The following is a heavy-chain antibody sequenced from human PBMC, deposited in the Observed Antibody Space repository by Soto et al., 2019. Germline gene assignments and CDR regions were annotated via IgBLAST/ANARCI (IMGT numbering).Heavy chain of an antibody. D-gene: IGHD3-10*01. J-gene: IGHJ4*02. Sequence: EVQLVETGGGLIQPGGSLRLSCAASGFTVSSNYMSWVRQAPGKGLEWVSVIYSGGSTYYADSVKGRFTISRDNSKKTLYRQMNGLRAVDTAVYYCARVGDPGYFDYWGQGTLVTVSS. CDR1: GFTVSSNY. V-gene: IGHV3-53*02. CDR2: IYSGGST. CDR3: ARVGDPGYFDY.